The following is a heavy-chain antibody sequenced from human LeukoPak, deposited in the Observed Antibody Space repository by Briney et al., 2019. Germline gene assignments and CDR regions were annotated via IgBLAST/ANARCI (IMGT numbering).Heavy chain of an antibody. CDR2: INPNSGGT. J-gene: IGHJ4*02. V-gene: IGHV1-2*02. CDR3: ARESNWPGGAANDY. Sequence: ASVKVSCKASGYTFTGYYMHWVRQAPGQGLEWMGWINPNSGGTNYAQKFQGRVTTTRDTSISTAYMELSRLRSDDTAEYYRARESNWPGGAANDYWGQGTLVTVSS. CDR1: GYTFTGYY. D-gene: IGHD1-26*01.